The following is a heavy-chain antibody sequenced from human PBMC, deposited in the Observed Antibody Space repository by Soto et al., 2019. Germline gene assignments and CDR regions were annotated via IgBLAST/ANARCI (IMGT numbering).Heavy chain of an antibody. D-gene: IGHD1-26*01. CDR3: TRAPVSGSYCFDF. CDR1: GGSVSSGNYY. J-gene: IGHJ4*02. CDR2: IFHTGTT. V-gene: IGHV4-61*01. Sequence: QVQLQESGSGLVKPSETLSLTCTVSGGSVSSGNYYWSWIRQPPGKGLEWIGYIFHTGTTNYNPSLKSRVTISLDTSMNQFSLKLSSVTPADTAVYYSTRAPVSGSYCFDFWGQGTPVTVSS.